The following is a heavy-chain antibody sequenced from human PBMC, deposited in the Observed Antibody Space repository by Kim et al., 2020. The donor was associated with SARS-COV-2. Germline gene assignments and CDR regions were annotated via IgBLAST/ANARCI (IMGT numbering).Heavy chain of an antibody. V-gene: IGHV3-33*05. CDR2: ISYDGSNK. CDR1: GFTFSSYG. J-gene: IGHJ6*02. Sequence: GGSLRLSCAASGFTFSSYGMHWVRQAPGKGLEWVAVISYDGSNKYYADSVKGRFTISRDNSKNTLYLQMNSLRAEDTAVYYCARGEYYDILGYTDMDVWGQGTTVTVSS. D-gene: IGHD3-9*01. CDR3: ARGEYYDILGYTDMDV.